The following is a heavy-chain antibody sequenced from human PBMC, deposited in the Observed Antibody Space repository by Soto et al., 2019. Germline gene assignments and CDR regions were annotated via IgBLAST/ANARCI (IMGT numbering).Heavy chain of an antibody. CDR2: ISPSSTYI. Sequence: PSGCMTLSSAAFGLNLENYSMNWVRQPPGKGPEWLASISPSSTYIRYADSVKGRFTISRDNARNSLSLQMMNLRADDTAIYYCATDTGYIEVVPSRTWGQGTLVIVSS. V-gene: IGHV3-21*04. D-gene: IGHD2-15*01. CDR1: GLNLENYS. J-gene: IGHJ4*02. CDR3: ATDTGYIEVVPSRT.